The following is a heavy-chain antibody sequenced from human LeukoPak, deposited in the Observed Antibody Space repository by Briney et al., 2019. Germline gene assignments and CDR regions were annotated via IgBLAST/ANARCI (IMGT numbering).Heavy chain of an antibody. CDR2: NSAYNGNT. CDR3: ARGGSGSSTWFDP. D-gene: IGHD2-15*01. Sequence: ASVKVSCKASGGTFSSYAISWVRQAPGQGLEWMGWNSAYNGNTNYAQKLQGRVTMTTDTSTSTAYMELRSLRSDDTAIYYCARGGSGSSTWFDPWGQGTLVTVSS. J-gene: IGHJ5*02. CDR1: GGTFSSYA. V-gene: IGHV1-18*01.